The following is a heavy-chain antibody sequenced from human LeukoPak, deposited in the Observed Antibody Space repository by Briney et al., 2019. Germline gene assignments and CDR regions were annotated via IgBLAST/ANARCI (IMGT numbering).Heavy chain of an antibody. D-gene: IGHD2-15*01. J-gene: IGHJ6*02. Sequence: GGSLRLSCAASGFTFSSYWMSWVRQAPGKGLEWVSYISSSSSTIYYADSVKGRFTISRDNAKNSLYLQMNSLRAEDTAVYYCARDSGLGYCSGGSCYSTPLYYYGMDVWGQGTTVTVSS. CDR1: GFTFSSYW. CDR3: ARDSGLGYCSGGSCYSTPLYYYGMDV. CDR2: ISSSSSTI. V-gene: IGHV3-48*04.